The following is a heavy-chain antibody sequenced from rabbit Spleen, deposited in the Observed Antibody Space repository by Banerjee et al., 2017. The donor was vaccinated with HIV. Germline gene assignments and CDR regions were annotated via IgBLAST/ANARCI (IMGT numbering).Heavy chain of an antibody. V-gene: IGHV1S7*01. Sequence: HLKESGGGLVQPGGSLKLSCTASGFTLSSYYMNWVRQAPGKRLEWIGYIDPVFGITYYANWVNGRFSISRENAQNTVFLQMTSLTAADTATYFCARDGAGGSYFALWGPGTLVTVS. CDR3: ARDGAGGSYFAL. D-gene: IGHD8-1*01. J-gene: IGHJ4*01. CDR2: IDPVFGIT. CDR1: GFTLSSYY.